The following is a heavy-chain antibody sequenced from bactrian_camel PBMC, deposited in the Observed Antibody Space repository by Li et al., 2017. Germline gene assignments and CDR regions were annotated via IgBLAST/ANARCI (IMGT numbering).Heavy chain of an antibody. CDR3: VADCSLRYDYFDFESAY. J-gene: IGHJ4*01. CDR2: ISRGGGI. CDR1: GYTVSNSC. V-gene: IGHV3S26*01. D-gene: IGHD3*01. Sequence: VQLVESGGGSVQAGGSLRLSCAASGYTVSNSCMAWVRQAPGKEREGVVGISRGGGIMYADSVKGRFNVSRDDTKNTLYLQMDSLKPEDTAMYFCVADCSLRYDYFDFESAYRGQGTQVTVS.